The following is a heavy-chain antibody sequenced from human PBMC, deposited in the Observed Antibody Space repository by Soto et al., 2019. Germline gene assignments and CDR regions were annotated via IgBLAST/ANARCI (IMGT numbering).Heavy chain of an antibody. CDR1: GFTFINYY. CDR2: INPSGDET. CDR3: TRDKTVITLFDH. V-gene: IGHV1-46*01. J-gene: IGHJ4*02. Sequence: QVQLVQSGAEVKKPGASVKVSCKTSGFTFINYYMHWVREAPGQGLEWMGVINPSGDETVYAQKFQGRPAVTRDRSTSTVYMELSSLSSEDTAMYYCTRDKTVITLFDHWGQGTLVTVSS. D-gene: IGHD4-17*01.